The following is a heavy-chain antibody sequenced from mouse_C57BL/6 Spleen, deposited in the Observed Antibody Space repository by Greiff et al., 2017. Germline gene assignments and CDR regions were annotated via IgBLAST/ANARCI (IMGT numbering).Heavy chain of an antibody. D-gene: IGHD3-3*01. CDR1: GYTFTDYN. V-gene: IGHV1-18*01. Sequence: VHVKQSGPELVKPGASVKIPCKASGYTFTDYNMDWVKQSHGKSLEWIGDINPNNGGTIYNQKFKGKATLTVDKSSSTAYMELRSLTSEDTAVYYCAREGAGFAYWGQGTLVTVSA. J-gene: IGHJ3*01. CDR3: AREGAGFAY. CDR2: INPNNGGT.